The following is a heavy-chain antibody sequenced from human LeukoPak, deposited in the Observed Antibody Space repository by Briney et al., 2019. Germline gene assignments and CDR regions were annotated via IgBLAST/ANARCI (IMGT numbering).Heavy chain of an antibody. CDR1: GFTFSSYA. D-gene: IGHD6-19*01. J-gene: IGHJ4*02. V-gene: IGHV3-64D*08. Sequence: PGGSLRLSCSASGFTFSSYAMHWVRQAPGEGLEYVSAISSSGDSTYYADSVKGRFTISRDNSKITLYLQMSSLRPEDAAVYYCVKDGMAVAGTAPLDYWGLGILVTVSS. CDR3: VKDGMAVAGTAPLDY. CDR2: ISSSGDST.